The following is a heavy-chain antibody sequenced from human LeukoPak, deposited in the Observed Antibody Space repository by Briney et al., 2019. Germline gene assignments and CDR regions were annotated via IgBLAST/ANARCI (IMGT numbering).Heavy chain of an antibody. CDR3: ARYSGSYVYFDS. V-gene: IGHV1-2*02. D-gene: IGHD1-26*01. Sequence: ASVKVSCKTSGYTFTGYYIHWVRQAPGQGLEWMGWINPNSGDTNYAQKFQGRVSMTGDTSISTAYMELSRLSSVTAADTALYFCARYSGSYVYFDSWGQGTLVTVSS. CDR1: GYTFTGYY. CDR2: INPNSGDT. J-gene: IGHJ4*02.